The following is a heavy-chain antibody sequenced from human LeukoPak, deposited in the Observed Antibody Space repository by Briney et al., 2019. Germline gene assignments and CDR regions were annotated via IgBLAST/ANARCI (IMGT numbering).Heavy chain of an antibody. Sequence: GGSLRLSCAASGFSFSSYWMSWVRQAPGKGLEWVANIKQDGSEIYYVDSVKGRFTISRDNAKNSLHLQMNSLRAEDTAVYYCVRDKLTGASRLDYWGQGTLLTVSS. V-gene: IGHV3-7*03. D-gene: IGHD7-27*01. CDR1: GFSFSSYW. J-gene: IGHJ4*02. CDR3: VRDKLTGASRLDY. CDR2: IKQDGSEI.